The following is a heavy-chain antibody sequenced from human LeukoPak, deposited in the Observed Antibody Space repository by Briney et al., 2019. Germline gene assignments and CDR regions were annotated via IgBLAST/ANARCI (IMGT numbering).Heavy chain of an antibody. CDR3: ARFDYGALDY. CDR2: TYYRSKWYN. CDR1: GDSVSSNSAA. J-gene: IGHJ4*02. V-gene: IGHV6-1*01. D-gene: IGHD3-16*01. Sequence: PWQTLSLTCAISGDSVSSNSAAWNWIRQSPSRGLEWLGRTYYRSKWYNDYTVSVKSRISINPDTSKNQFSLQLKSVTPEDTAIYYCARFDYGALDYWGQGTLVTVSS.